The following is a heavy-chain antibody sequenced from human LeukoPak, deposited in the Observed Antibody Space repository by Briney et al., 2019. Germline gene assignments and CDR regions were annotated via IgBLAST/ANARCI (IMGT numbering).Heavy chain of an antibody. CDR3: AREGPPRLEWELLGNYYYYYGTDV. CDR1: GGTFSSYA. Sequence: SVKVSCKASGGTFSSYAISWVRQAPGQGLEWMGGIIPIFGTANYAQKFQGRVTITADESTSTAYMELSSLRSEDTAVYYCAREGPPRLEWELLGNYYYYYGTDVWGQGTTVTVSS. D-gene: IGHD1-26*01. CDR2: IIPIFGTA. J-gene: IGHJ6*02. V-gene: IGHV1-69*13.